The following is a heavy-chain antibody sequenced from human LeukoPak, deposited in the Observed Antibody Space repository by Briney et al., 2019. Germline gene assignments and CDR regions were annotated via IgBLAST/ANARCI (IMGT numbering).Heavy chain of an antibody. CDR1: GYTFTGYY. V-gene: IGHV1-2*02. D-gene: IGHD1-1*01. CDR3: ARDKQLDWAHYYYYYMEV. J-gene: IGHJ6*03. CDR2: INPDSGGT. Sequence: VASVKVSCKASGYTFTGYYMHWVRQAPGQGLEWMGWINPDSGGTNYAQKFQGRVTMTRDTSISTVYMELSRLKSDDTAVYYCARDKQLDWAHYYYYYMEVWGKGTAVTVSS.